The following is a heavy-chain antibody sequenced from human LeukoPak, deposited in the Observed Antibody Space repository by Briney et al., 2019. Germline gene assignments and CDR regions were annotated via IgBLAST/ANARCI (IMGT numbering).Heavy chain of an antibody. Sequence: ASVKVSCKASGYTFTSYAMNWVRQAPGQGLEWMGWINTNTGNPTYAQGFTGRFVFSLDTSVSTAYLQISSLKAEDTAVYYCAREGVVVVPAAMMDFGYWGQGTLVTVSS. CDR2: INTNTGNP. V-gene: IGHV7-4-1*02. J-gene: IGHJ4*02. CDR1: GYTFTSYA. CDR3: AREGVVVVPAAMMDFGY. D-gene: IGHD2-2*01.